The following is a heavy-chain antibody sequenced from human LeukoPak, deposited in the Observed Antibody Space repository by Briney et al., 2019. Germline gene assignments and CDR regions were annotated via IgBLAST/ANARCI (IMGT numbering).Heavy chain of an antibody. CDR3: ARLGVKTGTTDWFDP. V-gene: IGHV3-53*05. Sequence: GGSLSLSCAASVFTVCSNYTSGVPRAPGEGVVGVSDIYSGGSTYYADSVKGRFTISRDTSKNTLYLQMNSLRAEDTAVYYCARLGVKTGTTDWFDPWGQGTLVTVSS. D-gene: IGHD1-7*01. CDR2: IYSGGST. CDR1: VFTVCSNY. J-gene: IGHJ5*02.